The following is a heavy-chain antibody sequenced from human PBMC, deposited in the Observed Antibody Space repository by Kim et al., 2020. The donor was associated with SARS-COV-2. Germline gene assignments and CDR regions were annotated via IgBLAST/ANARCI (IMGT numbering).Heavy chain of an antibody. CDR1: GGSISSSSYY. V-gene: IGHV4-39*01. J-gene: IGHJ3*02. Sequence: SETLSLTCTVSGGSISSSSYYWGWIRQPPGKGLEWIGSIYYSGSTYYNPSLKSRVTISVDTSKNQFSLKLSSVTAADTAVYYCARPEEYSSSSGAFDIWGQGTMVTVSS. CDR3: ARPEEYSSSSGAFDI. D-gene: IGHD6-6*01. CDR2: IYYSGST.